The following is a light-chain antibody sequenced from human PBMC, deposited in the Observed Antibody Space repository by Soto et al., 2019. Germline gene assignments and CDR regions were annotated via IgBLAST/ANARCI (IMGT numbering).Light chain of an antibody. Sequence: QSDLTQPASVSRSPGQSITISCTGTSSDVGGYNYVSWYQQHPGKAPKLMIYDVSNRPSGVSNRFSGSKSGNTASLTISGLQAEDEADYYCSSYTSSSTYVFGTGTKVTVL. CDR1: SSDVGGYNY. CDR3: SSYTSSSTYV. V-gene: IGLV2-14*01. CDR2: DVS. J-gene: IGLJ1*01.